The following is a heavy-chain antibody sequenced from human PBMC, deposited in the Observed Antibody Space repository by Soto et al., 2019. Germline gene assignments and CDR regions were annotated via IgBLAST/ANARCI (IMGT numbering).Heavy chain of an antibody. CDR3: ARSRGGGVPVLLGF. V-gene: IGHV3-30-3*01. CDR1: GFSFSRFA. J-gene: IGHJ4*02. Sequence: QVQLVESGGGVVQPGGSLRLSCAASGFSFSRFAIHWVRQAPGKGLEWVAVISKDGSVIYYADSVKGRFTISRNNSQSSLFLAGNMPTSENTAVYHRARSRGGGVPVLLGFWGQGTLVTVSS. D-gene: IGHD2-15*01. CDR2: ISKDGSVI.